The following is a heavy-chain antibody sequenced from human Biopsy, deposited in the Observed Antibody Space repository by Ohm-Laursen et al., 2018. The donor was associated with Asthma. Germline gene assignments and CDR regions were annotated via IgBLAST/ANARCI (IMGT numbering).Heavy chain of an antibody. CDR3: ARKAGSCISRTCYSLDF. V-gene: IGHV1-69*01. CDR1: GGTFTTYV. Sequence: SSVKVSCKSLGGTFTTYVIGWGRQAPGPRLEWRGGINCAFVTTTYPKKFQDRVKITADDSKSTVYMELSSLRSEDTAGYYCARKAGSCISRTCYSLDFWGQGTLVTVSS. J-gene: IGHJ4*02. D-gene: IGHD2-2*01. CDR2: INCAFVTT.